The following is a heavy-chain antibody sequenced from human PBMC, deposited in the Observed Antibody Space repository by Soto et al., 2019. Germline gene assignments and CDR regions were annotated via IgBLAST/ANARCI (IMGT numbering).Heavy chain of an antibody. D-gene: IGHD3-22*01. Sequence: QVQLVESGGGLVRPGGSLRLSCAASGFTFSDYYMSWIRQVPGKGLEWVAYISSSGSTIYYADSVKGRFTISRDNAKNSLYLQMNSLRAEDTAVYYCARDRVESSGYSNFDYWGQGTLVTVSS. CDR1: GFTFSDYY. J-gene: IGHJ4*02. CDR3: ARDRVESSGYSNFDY. V-gene: IGHV3-11*01. CDR2: ISSSGSTI.